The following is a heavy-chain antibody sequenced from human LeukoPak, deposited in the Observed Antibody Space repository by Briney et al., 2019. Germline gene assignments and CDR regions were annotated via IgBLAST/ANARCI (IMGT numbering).Heavy chain of an antibody. D-gene: IGHD4-23*01. CDR1: GYTFTSYG. J-gene: IGHJ4*02. Sequence: ASVKVSCKASGYTFTSYGISWVRQAPGQGLEWMGWISAFNGNTNYAQKLQGRVTMTTDTSTSTAYMELRSLRSDDTAVYYCARELTPRTRFDYWGQGTLVTVSS. V-gene: IGHV1-18*01. CDR3: ARELTPRTRFDY. CDR2: ISAFNGNT.